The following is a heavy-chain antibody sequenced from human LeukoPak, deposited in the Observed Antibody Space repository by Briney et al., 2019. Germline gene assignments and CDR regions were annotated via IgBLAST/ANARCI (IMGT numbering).Heavy chain of an antibody. CDR2: IYYSGST. CDR1: GGSISSYY. Sequence: PSETLSLTCTVSGGSISSYYWSWIRQPPGKGLEWIGYIYYSGSTNYNLSLKSRVTISVDTSKNQFSLKLSSVTAADTGVYYCARDRWDTAMRNYYYYYMDVWGKGTTVTVSS. CDR3: ARDRWDTAMRNYYYYYMDV. J-gene: IGHJ6*03. D-gene: IGHD5-18*01. V-gene: IGHV4-59*01.